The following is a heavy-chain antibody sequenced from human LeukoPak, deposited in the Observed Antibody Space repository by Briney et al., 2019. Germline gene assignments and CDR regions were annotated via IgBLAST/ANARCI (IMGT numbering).Heavy chain of an antibody. CDR1: GDSFTSYW. D-gene: IGHD1-26*01. V-gene: IGHV5-51*01. J-gene: IGHJ5*02. Sequence: GESLKISCKGSGDSFTSYWIGWVRQMPGKGLEWMGIIYPGDSETRYSPSFQGQVTISADKSISTAYLQWSSLKASDTAIYYCARSPTFLVGATFWFDPWGQGTLVTVSS. CDR2: IYPGDSET. CDR3: ARSPTFLVGATFWFDP.